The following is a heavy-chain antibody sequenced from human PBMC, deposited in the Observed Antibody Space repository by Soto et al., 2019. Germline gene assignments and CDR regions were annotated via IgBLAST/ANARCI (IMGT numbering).Heavy chain of an antibody. CDR3: ARGSVKWATTSVYSHP. CDR1: GYPFTHYW. D-gene: IGHD1-26*01. V-gene: IGHV5-51*01. CDR2: IYPSDSAT. Sequence: GEALNISCKGSGYPFTHYWIGWVRQVPGKGLEWLGVIYPSDSATRYNPSFQGQVAMSADPSINTAYLQWSSLKASDTAMSFCARGSVKWATTSVYSHPWGNGPRVTVS. J-gene: IGHJ5*02.